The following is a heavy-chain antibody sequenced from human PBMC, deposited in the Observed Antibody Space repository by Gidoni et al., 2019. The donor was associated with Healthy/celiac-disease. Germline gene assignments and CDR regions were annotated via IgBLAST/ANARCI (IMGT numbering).Heavy chain of an antibody. CDR2: MSSISDTI. J-gene: IGHJ4*02. CDR3: ARILKKHYFDY. D-gene: IGHD2-8*01. Sequence: EVQLVESGVGLLQPEGSLILSCAASGFTFRSYSMNWVRQAPGKGLELVSYMSSISDTIYYEDDVKGRFTISRDNAKNSLYLQMNSLRAEDTAVYYCARILKKHYFDYWGQGTLVTVSS. V-gene: IGHV3-48*01. CDR1: GFTFRSYS.